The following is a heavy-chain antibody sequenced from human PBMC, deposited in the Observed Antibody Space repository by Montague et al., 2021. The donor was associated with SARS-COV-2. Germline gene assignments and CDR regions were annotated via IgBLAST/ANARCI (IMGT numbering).Heavy chain of an antibody. V-gene: IGHV4-59*08. CDR2: IYDSGNV. Sequence: SETLSLTCAVSGGSIRNYYWSWIRQPPGRGLEWIAYIYDSGNVDYNPSLKSRVTILVDTSKNQFSLKLSSVTAADTAVYYCAAPTDYYYSLDVWGQGTTATVS. J-gene: IGHJ6*02. CDR1: GGSIRNYY. CDR3: AAPTDYYYSLDV.